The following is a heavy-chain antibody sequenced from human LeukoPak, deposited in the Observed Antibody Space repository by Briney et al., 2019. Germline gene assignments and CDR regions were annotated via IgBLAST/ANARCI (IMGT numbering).Heavy chain of an antibody. Sequence: GESLKISCQHSGDTFTTYWIGWVRQMPGEGLEWMGIIYPGDSDTRYSPSFQGQVTISADKSISTAYLQWSSLKASDTAMYYCARSSGSYYGPNYFDYWGQGTLVTVSS. CDR1: GDTFTTYW. J-gene: IGHJ4*02. D-gene: IGHD1-26*01. V-gene: IGHV5-51*01. CDR3: ARSSGSYYGPNYFDY. CDR2: IYPGDSDT.